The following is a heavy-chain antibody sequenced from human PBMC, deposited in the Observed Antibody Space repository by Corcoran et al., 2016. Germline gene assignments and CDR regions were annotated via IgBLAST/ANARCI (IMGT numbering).Heavy chain of an antibody. V-gene: IGHV4-38-2*02. D-gene: IGHD2-2*01. CDR2: IYHSGNT. CDR1: GYSISSGYY. Sequence: QVQLQESGPGLVKPSETLSLTCTVSGYSISSGYYWGWIRQPPGKGLEWIGSIYHSGNTYYNPSLNSRVAMSLDTSKNQFSLKLTSVTAADTAMYYCASFSPAVDYWGQGTLVTVSS. CDR3: ASFSPAVDY. J-gene: IGHJ4*02.